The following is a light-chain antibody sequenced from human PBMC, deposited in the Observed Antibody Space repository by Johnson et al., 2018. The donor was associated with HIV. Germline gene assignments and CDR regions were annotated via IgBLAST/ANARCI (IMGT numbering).Light chain of an antibody. V-gene: IGLV1-51*02. CDR1: SSNIGNNY. J-gene: IGLJ1*01. CDR2: ENN. CDR3: GTWDSSLSAYV. Sequence: QSVLTQPPSVSAAPGQKVTISCSGSSSNIGNNYVSWYQQLPRGAPKLLIYENNKRPSGIPDRFSGSKSGTSATLDITVLQSGDEADYYCGTWDSSLSAYVFGNGTKVTVL.